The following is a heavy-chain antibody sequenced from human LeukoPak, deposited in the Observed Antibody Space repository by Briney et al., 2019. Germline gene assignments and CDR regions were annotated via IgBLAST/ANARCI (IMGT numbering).Heavy chain of an antibody. V-gene: IGHV1-18*01. J-gene: IGHJ4*02. D-gene: IGHD3-3*01. CDR2: ISAYNGNT. Sequence: GASVRVSCKGSGYTFTSYGISWVRQAPGQGGEWMGWISAYNGNTNYAQKLQGRVTMTTDTSTSTAYMELRSLRSDDTAVYYCARNISTIFGLGENYFDYWGQGTLVTVSS. CDR3: ARNISTIFGLGENYFDY. CDR1: GYTFTSYG.